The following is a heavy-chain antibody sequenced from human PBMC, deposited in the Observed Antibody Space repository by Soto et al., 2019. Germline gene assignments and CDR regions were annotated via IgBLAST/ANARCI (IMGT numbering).Heavy chain of an antibody. CDR2: IIPIFGTA. Sequence: SVKVSCKASGGTFSSYAISWVRQAPGQGLEWMGGIIPIFGTANYAQKFQGRVTITADESTSTAYMELSSLRSEDTAVYYCARGARVPLRYFDWSSDVWGQGTTVTSP. J-gene: IGHJ6*02. D-gene: IGHD3-9*01. CDR1: GGTFSSYA. CDR3: ARGARVPLRYFDWSSDV. V-gene: IGHV1-69*13.